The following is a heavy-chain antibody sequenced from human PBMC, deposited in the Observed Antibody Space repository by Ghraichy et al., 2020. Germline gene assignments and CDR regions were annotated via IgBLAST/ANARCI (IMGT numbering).Heavy chain of an antibody. D-gene: IGHD2-21*02. CDR1: GFTFSSYA. J-gene: IGHJ4*02. CDR2: ISGNGGNT. V-gene: IGHV3-23*01. CDR3: AKTGRYCGGDCSTYYFDY. Sequence: LSLTCAASGFTFSSYAMSWVRQAPGKGLEWVSAISGNGGNTYYADSVKGRFTISRDNSKNTLYLQMNSLRAEDTAVYYCAKTGRYCGGDCSTYYFDYWGQGTLVTVSS.